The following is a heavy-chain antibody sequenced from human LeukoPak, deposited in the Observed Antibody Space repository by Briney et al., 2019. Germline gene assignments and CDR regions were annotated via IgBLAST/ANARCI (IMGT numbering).Heavy chain of an antibody. J-gene: IGHJ1*01. Sequence: PSETLSLTCTVSGYSISSGYHWGWVRQPPGKGLEWIGSIYHSGSTYYNPSLKSRVTISVDTSKNQFSLKLRSVTAADTAVYYCARVVQSTDSSGFYLPEYFQHWGQGTLVTVSS. CDR2: IYHSGST. CDR1: GYSISSGYH. CDR3: ARVVQSTDSSGFYLPEYFQH. V-gene: IGHV4-38-2*02. D-gene: IGHD3-22*01.